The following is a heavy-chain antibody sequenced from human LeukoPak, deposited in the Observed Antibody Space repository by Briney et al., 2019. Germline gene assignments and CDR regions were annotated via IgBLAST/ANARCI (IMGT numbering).Heavy chain of an antibody. J-gene: IGHJ4*02. CDR2: ISSSSSYM. D-gene: IGHD6-19*01. Sequence: GGSLRLSCAASGFTFSSYSMNWVRQAPGKGLEWVSSISSSSSYMYYADSVKGRFTISRDNAKNSLYLQMNSLRAEDTAVYYCARASPQWLVVFDFDYWGQGTLVTVSS. V-gene: IGHV3-21*01. CDR3: ARASPQWLVVFDFDY. CDR1: GFTFSSYS.